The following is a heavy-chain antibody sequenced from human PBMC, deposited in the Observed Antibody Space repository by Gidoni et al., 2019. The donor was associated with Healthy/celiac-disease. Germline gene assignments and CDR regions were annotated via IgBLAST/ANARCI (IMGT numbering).Heavy chain of an antibody. Sequence: EVQLLESGGGLVQPGGSLRLSCAASGFTFSSYAMRWVRQAPGKGLEWVSASSGSGGSTYYADSVKGRFTISRDNSKNTLYLQMNSLRAEDTAVYYCAKATSYYDSSGYFEDAFDIWGQGTMVTVSS. CDR1: GFTFSSYA. CDR2: SSGSGGST. V-gene: IGHV3-23*01. J-gene: IGHJ3*02. D-gene: IGHD3-22*01. CDR3: AKATSYYDSSGYFEDAFDI.